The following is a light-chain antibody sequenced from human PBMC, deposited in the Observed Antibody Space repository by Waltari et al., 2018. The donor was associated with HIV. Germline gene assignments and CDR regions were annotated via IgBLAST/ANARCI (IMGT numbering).Light chain of an antibody. Sequence: DIQMTQSPSSLSASIGDTVTITCRASQDISSSGSWFQQQPGKVPKLLVHGSFILQRGVPSRFRGSGSGTDYTLTISGLQAEDFATYFCQQYFAVPLTFGGGTRV. J-gene: IGKJ4*01. V-gene: IGKV1-NL1*01. CDR1: QDISSS. CDR3: QQYFAVPLT. CDR2: GSF.